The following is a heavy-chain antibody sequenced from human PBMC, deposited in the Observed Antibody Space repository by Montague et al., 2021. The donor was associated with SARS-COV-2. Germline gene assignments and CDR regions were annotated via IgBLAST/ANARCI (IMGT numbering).Heavy chain of an antibody. D-gene: IGHD3-9*01. CDR2: IDWDDDK. V-gene: IGHV2-70*01. Sequence: PELVKPTQTLTLTCTFSGFSLSTSGMCVSWIRQPPGKALEWLAPIDWDDDKYYSTSLKTRLTISKDTSKNQVVLTMTNMDPVDTATYYCARMDILTGYYAYGMDVWGQGTTVTVSS. CDR1: GFSLSTSGMC. J-gene: IGHJ6*02. CDR3: ARMDILTGYYAYGMDV.